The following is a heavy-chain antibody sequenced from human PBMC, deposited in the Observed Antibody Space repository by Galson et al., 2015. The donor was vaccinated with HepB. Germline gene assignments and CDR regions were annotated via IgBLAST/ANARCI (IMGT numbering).Heavy chain of an antibody. J-gene: IGHJ6*02. V-gene: IGHV3-7*03. CDR2: IKEDGSEK. D-gene: IGHD4/OR15-4a*01. Sequence: SLRLSCAASGFTFSKFWMNWVRQAPGKGLEWVAKIKEDGSEKYYVDSVKGRFTVSRDNAKNSLYLQMNSLRAEDTAVYYCATGPLTNGMDVWGQGTTVTVSS. CDR1: GFTFSKFW. CDR3: ATGPLTNGMDV.